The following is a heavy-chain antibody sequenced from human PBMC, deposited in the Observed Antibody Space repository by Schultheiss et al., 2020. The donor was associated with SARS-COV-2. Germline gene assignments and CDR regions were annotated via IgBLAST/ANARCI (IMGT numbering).Heavy chain of an antibody. CDR3: ARDNGFYAMDV. CDR1: GYTFTSYG. V-gene: IGHV1-8*02. J-gene: IGHJ6*02. Sequence: ASVKVSCKASGYTFTSYGISWVRQAPGQGLEWMGWINPNSGNTGYAQKFQGRVTMTRNTSISTAYMEVRSLRSDDTAVYYCARDNGFYAMDVWGQGTTVTVSS. D-gene: IGHD1-14*01. CDR2: INPNSGNT.